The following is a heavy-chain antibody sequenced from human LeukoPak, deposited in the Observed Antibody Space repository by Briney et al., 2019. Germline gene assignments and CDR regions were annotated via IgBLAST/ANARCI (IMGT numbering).Heavy chain of an antibody. V-gene: IGHV1-46*01. CDR1: GYTFTDYY. CDR2: INPSGGST. D-gene: IGHD2-2*01. Sequence: GASVKVSCKASGYTFTDYYMHWVRQAPGQGLEWMGIINPSGGSTSYAQKFQGRVTMTRDMSTSTVYMELSSLRSEDTAVYYCARAAMRFYYYYYMDVWGKGTTVTISS. CDR3: ARAAMRFYYYYYMDV. J-gene: IGHJ6*03.